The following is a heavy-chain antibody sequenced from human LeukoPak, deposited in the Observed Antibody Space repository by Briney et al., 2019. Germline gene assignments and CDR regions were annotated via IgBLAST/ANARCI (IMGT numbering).Heavy chain of an antibody. Sequence: GASVKVSCKASGYTFTGYYMHWVRQAPGQGLEWMGRINPNSGGTNYAQKFQGRDTMTRDTSISTAYMELSRLRSDDTAVYYCARSSRGSYPAEEYFQHWGQGTLVTVSS. J-gene: IGHJ1*01. CDR2: INPNSGGT. V-gene: IGHV1-2*06. CDR3: ARSSRGSYPAEEYFQH. D-gene: IGHD1-26*01. CDR1: GYTFTGYY.